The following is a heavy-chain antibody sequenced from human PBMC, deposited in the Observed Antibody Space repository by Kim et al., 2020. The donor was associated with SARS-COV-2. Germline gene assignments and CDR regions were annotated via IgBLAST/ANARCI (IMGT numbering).Heavy chain of an antibody. V-gene: IGHV3-7*04. Sequence: GPFTISRRNEKNQLYLQMNSLRAEDTAVYYCARGPNYSPFDYWGQGTLVTVSS. J-gene: IGHJ4*02. CDR3: ARGPNYSPFDY. D-gene: IGHD4-4*01.